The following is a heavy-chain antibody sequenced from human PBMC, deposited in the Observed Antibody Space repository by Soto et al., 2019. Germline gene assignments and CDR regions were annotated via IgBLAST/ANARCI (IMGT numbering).Heavy chain of an antibody. J-gene: IGHJ5*02. CDR2: ISYDGDNQ. CDR1: GFSFSHYA. D-gene: IGHD3-22*01. V-gene: IGHV3-30-3*01. CDR3: VSPHSDSSNAFDL. Sequence: QRQLVESGGGVVQPGRSLRLSCAASGFSFSHYAMHWVRQPPGKGLEWVALISYDGDNQYFTDSVRGRFTISRDNSKTTVYLEMNSVRLDDTATYYCVSPHSDSSNAFDLWGQGTLVTVSS.